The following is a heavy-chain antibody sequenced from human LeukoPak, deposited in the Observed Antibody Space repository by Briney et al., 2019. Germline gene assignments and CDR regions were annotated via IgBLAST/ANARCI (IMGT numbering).Heavy chain of an antibody. CDR1: GFTFSRYE. D-gene: IGHD3-22*01. Sequence: GGSLRLSCAASGFTFSRYEMNWVRQAPGKGLEWLSYISGSGRTTFYGDSVKGRFIISRDNAKNSLYLQINGLRAEDTAVYYCARVALDSSGDNYGQGAFDYWGQGTLVTVSS. CDR3: ARVALDSSGDNYGQGAFDY. J-gene: IGHJ4*02. CDR2: ISGSGRTT. V-gene: IGHV3-48*03.